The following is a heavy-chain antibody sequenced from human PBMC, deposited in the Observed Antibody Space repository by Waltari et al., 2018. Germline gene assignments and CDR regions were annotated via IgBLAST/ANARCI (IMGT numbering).Heavy chain of an antibody. CDR3: ARGTVVAATPADY. Sequence: QVQLQESGPGLVKPSETLSLTCAVSGYSISSGYYWGWIRQPPGKGLEWIWSIDHSGSTYYNPSLKSRVTISVDTSKNQFSLKLSSVTAADTAVYYCARGTVVAATPADYWGQGTLVTVSS. J-gene: IGHJ4*02. D-gene: IGHD2-15*01. CDR2: IDHSGST. V-gene: IGHV4-38-2*01. CDR1: GYSISSGYY.